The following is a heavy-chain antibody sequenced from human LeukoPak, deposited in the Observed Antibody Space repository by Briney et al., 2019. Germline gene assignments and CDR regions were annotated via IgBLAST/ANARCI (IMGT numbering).Heavy chain of an antibody. J-gene: IGHJ6*03. V-gene: IGHV4-61*02. D-gene: IGHD1-26*01. Sequence: SETLSLTCTVSGGSINSSDYYWGWIRQPAGKGLEWIGRIYTSGSPNYNPSLKSRVTISADKSKNQVSLKLTSVTAADTAVYYCARLSVIVGAALEYYYYYMDVWGQGTTVTVSS. CDR1: GGSINSSDYY. CDR3: ARLSVIVGAALEYYYYYMDV. CDR2: IYTSGSP.